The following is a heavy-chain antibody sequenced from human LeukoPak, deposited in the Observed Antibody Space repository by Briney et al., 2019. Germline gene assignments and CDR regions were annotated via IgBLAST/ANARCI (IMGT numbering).Heavy chain of an antibody. CDR2: IIPIFGTA. D-gene: IGHD6-19*01. J-gene: IGHJ3*02. V-gene: IGHV1-69*05. Sequence: SVKVSCKASGGTFSSYAISWVRQAPGQGLEWMGRIIPIFGTANYAQKFQGRVTITTDEPTSTAYMELSSLRSEDTAVYYCARDLLAVAGIAFDIWGQGTMVTVSS. CDR1: GGTFSSYA. CDR3: ARDLLAVAGIAFDI.